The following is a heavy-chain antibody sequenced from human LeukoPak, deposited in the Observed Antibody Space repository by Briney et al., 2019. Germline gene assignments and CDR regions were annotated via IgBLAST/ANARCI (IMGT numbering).Heavy chain of an antibody. CDR1: GGTFSSYA. V-gene: IGHV1-69*06. J-gene: IGHJ4*02. CDR3: ARDSVWGQSSSWYHGLDY. D-gene: IGHD6-13*01. CDR2: IIPIFGTA. Sequence: SVEVSCKASGGTFSSYAISWVRQAPGQGLEWMGGIIPIFGTANYAQKFQGRVTITADKSTSTAYMELSSLRSEDTAVYYCARDSVWGQSSSWYHGLDYWGQGTLVTVSS.